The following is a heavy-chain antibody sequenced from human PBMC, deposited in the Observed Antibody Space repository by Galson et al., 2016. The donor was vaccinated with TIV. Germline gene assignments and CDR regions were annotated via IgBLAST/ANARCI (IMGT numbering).Heavy chain of an antibody. Sequence: SLRLSCAASGFTFSRFGMHWVRQAPGKGLEWVAHISFDGSNTNYADPVKGRFTTSRDNSKNTLYLQMESLRGEDTAIYFWAKDPRDYDDYPSYFDSWGQGTLVAVSS. CDR1: GFTFSRFG. V-gene: IGHV3-30*18. CDR3: AKDPRDYDDYPSYFDS. CDR2: ISFDGSNT. D-gene: IGHD4-17*01. J-gene: IGHJ4*02.